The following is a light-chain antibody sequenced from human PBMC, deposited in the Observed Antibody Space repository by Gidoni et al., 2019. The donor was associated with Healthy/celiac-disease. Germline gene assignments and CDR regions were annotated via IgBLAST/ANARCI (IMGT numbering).Light chain of an antibody. Sequence: DIQMTQSPSSRAASVGDRVTITCRASQSISSYLNWYQQKPGKAPKLLIYAASSLQSGVPSKFSGSGCGTDFTFTISSLQPDDFATYYCQQSYSTPHTFGGGTKVEIK. CDR1: QSISSY. V-gene: IGKV1-39*01. CDR2: AAS. J-gene: IGKJ4*01. CDR3: QQSYSTPHT.